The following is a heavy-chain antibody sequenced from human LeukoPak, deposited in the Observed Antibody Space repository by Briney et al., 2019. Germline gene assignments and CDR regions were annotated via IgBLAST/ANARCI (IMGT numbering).Heavy chain of an antibody. Sequence: SVKVSCKASGGTFSSYAISWVRQAPGQGLEWMGGIIPILGTANYAQKFQGRVTITADESTSTAYMELSSLRSEDTAVYYCARGGYVWGSYRCDYWGQGTLVTVSS. J-gene: IGHJ4*02. V-gene: IGHV1-69*13. CDR2: IIPILGTA. CDR1: GGTFSSYA. CDR3: ARGGYVWGSYRCDY. D-gene: IGHD3-16*02.